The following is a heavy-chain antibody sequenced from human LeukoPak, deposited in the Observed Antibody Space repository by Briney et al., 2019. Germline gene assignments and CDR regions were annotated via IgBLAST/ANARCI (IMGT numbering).Heavy chain of an antibody. V-gene: IGHV4-39*07. CDR3: ARVASSGRGFWFDP. Sequence: SETLSLACTVSGGSISSSSYYWGWIRQPPGKGLEWIGSIYYSGSTYYNPSLKSRVTISVDTSKNQFSLKLSSVTAADTAVYYCARVASSGRGFWFDPWGQGTLVTVSS. D-gene: IGHD6-19*01. J-gene: IGHJ5*02. CDR1: GGSISSSSYY. CDR2: IYYSGST.